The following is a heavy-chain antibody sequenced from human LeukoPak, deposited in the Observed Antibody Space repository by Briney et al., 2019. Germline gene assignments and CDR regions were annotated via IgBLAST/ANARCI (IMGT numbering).Heavy chain of an antibody. CDR2: ISGSGGST. CDR1: GFTFSGYA. Sequence: GGSLRLSCAASGFTFSGYAMSWVRQAPGKGLEWVSTISGSGGSTYYADSVKGRFTIPRDNSKNTLYLQMNSLRAEDTAVYYCAKGKYSSGWYYNYWGQGTLVTVSS. V-gene: IGHV3-23*01. CDR3: AKGKYSSGWYYNY. J-gene: IGHJ4*02. D-gene: IGHD6-19*01.